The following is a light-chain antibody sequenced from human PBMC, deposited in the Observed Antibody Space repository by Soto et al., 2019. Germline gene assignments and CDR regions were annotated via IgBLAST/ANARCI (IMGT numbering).Light chain of an antibody. CDR1: QSVSSN. J-gene: IGKJ4*01. CDR2: DAS. V-gene: IGKV3-15*01. CDR3: QQYNNWPPVT. Sequence: EIVMTQSPATLSVSAGERATLSCRASQSVSSNLAWYQQKPGQAPMLLIYDASTKATGIPARFSGSGSGTELTLTINRLQSEDFAVYYCQQYNNWPPVTFGGGTKVEIK.